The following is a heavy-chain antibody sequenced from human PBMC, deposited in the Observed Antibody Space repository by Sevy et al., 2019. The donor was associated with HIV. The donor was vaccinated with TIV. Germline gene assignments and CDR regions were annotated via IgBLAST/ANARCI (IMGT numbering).Heavy chain of an antibody. CDR1: GFTFSNHD. CDR2: IRYDGSNE. Sequence: GGSLRLSCAASGFTFSNHDMHWVRQAPGKGLEWVAFIRYDGSNEYYGDSVKGRFAISRDYSKDTLYLQMNSLRPEDTAVYFCAKDRKVLLVVYAIPFDGFDIWGHGTMVTISS. J-gene: IGHJ3*02. CDR3: AKDRKVLLVVYAIPFDGFDI. V-gene: IGHV3-30*02. D-gene: IGHD2-8*02.